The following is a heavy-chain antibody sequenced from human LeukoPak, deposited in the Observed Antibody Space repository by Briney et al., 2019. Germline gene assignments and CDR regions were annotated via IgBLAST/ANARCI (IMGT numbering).Heavy chain of an antibody. D-gene: IGHD2-2*02. V-gene: IGHV3-30*03. CDR1: GFTFSSYG. CDR3: ARDRDCSSTSCYNAFDI. CDR2: ISYDGSNK. Sequence: GGSLRLSCAASGFTFSSYGMHWVRQAPGKGLEWVAVISYDGSNKYYADSVKGRFTISRDNSKNTLYLQMNSLRVEDTAMYYCARDRDCSSTSCYNAFDIWGQGTMVTVSS. J-gene: IGHJ3*02.